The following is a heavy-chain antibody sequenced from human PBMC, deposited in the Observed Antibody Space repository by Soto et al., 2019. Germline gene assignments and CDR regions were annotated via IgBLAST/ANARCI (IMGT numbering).Heavy chain of an antibody. D-gene: IGHD2-15*01. CDR1: GGSFSGYY. V-gene: IGHV4-34*01. J-gene: IGHJ4*02. Sequence: SETLSLTCAVYGGSFSGYYLSWIRQPPGKGLEWIGEINHSGSTNYNPSLKSRVTISVDTSKNQFSLKLSSVTAADTAVYYCGGGSPYFDYWGQGTLVTVSS. CDR2: INHSGST. CDR3: GGGSPYFDY.